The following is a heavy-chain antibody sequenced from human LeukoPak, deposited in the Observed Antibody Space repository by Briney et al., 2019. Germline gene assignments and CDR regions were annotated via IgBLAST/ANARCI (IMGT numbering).Heavy chain of an antibody. CDR2: IYSGGST. CDR1: GFTVSSNY. Sequence: GGSLRLSCAASGFTVSSNYMSWVRQAPGKGLEWVSVIYSGGSTYYADSVKGRFTISRDNSKNTLYLQMNSLRAEDTAVYYCASTFYGDSPPYWGQGTLVTASS. J-gene: IGHJ4*02. CDR3: ASTFYGDSPPY. D-gene: IGHD4-17*01. V-gene: IGHV3-66*01.